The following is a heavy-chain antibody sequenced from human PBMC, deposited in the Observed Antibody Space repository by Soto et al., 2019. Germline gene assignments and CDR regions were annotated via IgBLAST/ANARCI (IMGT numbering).Heavy chain of an antibody. CDR2: INSDGSTT. CDR3: ASLGYSGYDPLDF. D-gene: IGHD5-12*01. V-gene: IGHV3-74*01. Sequence: GGSLRLSCAASGFTFSTYWMHWVRQTPGKGLVWVSRINSDGSTTSYADSVKGRFTISRDNAKKTLYLQMNSLRVEDTAVYYCASLGYSGYDPLDFWGQGTLVTVSS. J-gene: IGHJ4*02. CDR1: GFTFSTYW.